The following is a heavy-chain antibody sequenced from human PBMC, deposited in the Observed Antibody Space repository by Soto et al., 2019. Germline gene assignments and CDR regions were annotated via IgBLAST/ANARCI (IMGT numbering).Heavy chain of an antibody. CDR1: GGSISSGGYY. D-gene: IGHD3-22*01. Sequence: SETLSLTCTVSGGSISSGGYYWSWIRQHPGKSLEWIGYIYYIGSTYYNPSLKSLVSFSDDTSKTQFFLRLSSVTAADTAVYYCARAYYDSSGYSLDPWGQGILVTVSS. J-gene: IGHJ5*02. CDR2: IYYIGST. CDR3: ARAYYDSSGYSLDP. V-gene: IGHV4-31*01.